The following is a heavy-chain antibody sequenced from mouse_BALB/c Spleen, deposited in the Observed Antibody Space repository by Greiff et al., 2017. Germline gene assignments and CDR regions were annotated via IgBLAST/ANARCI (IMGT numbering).Heavy chain of an antibody. J-gene: IGHJ3*01. CDR3: TRGNSGFAY. Sequence: EVHLVESGGGLVQPGGSMKLSCVASGFTFSNYWMNWVRQSPEKGLEWVAEIRLKSNNYATYYAESVKGRFTISRDDSKSSVYLQMNNLRAEDTGIYYCTRGNSGFAYWGQGTLVTVSA. V-gene: IGHV6-6*02. D-gene: IGHD2-1*01. CDR1: GFTFSNYW. CDR2: IRLKSNNYAT.